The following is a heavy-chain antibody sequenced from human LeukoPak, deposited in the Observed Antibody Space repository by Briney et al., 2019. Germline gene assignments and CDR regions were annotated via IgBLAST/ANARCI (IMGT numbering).Heavy chain of an antibody. D-gene: IGHD3-9*01. J-gene: IGHJ4*02. CDR2: IYYSGST. Sequence: SETLSLTRTVSGGSVSSGSYYWSWIRQPPGKGLEWIGYIYYSGSTNYNPSLKSRVTISVDTSKNQFSLKLSSVTAADTAVYYCARANDILSSTHFDYWGQGTLVTVSS. V-gene: IGHV4-61*01. CDR1: GGSVSSGSYY. CDR3: ARANDILSSTHFDY.